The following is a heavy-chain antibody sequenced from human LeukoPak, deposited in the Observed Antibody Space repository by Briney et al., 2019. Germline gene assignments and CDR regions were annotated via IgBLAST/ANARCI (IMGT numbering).Heavy chain of an antibody. CDR2: IKQDGSEK. CDR1: GFTFSSYG. V-gene: IGHV3-7*01. J-gene: IGHJ4*02. CDR3: ATDLYDFWSGYFPF. Sequence: PGGSLRLSCAASGFTFSSYGMHWVRQAPGKGLEWVANIKQDGSEKYYVDSVKGRFTISRDNAKNSLYLQMNSLRAEDTAVYYCATDLYDFWSGYFPFWGQGTLVTVSS. D-gene: IGHD3-3*01.